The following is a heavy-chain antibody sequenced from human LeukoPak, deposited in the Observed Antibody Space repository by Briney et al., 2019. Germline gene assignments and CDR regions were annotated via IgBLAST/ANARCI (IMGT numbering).Heavy chain of an antibody. CDR1: GFTLSRYS. J-gene: IGHJ4*02. CDR3: ARVGDRSGYLIYSFDY. D-gene: IGHD3-22*01. Sequence: GGSLRLSCAASGFTLSRYSMIWVRQAPGKGLEWVSFISTSSIYIYYADSVKGRFTISRDNAKKLMYLQMNSLRAEDTAVYYCARVGDRSGYLIYSFDYWGQGTLVTVSS. CDR2: ISTSSIYI. V-gene: IGHV3-21*01.